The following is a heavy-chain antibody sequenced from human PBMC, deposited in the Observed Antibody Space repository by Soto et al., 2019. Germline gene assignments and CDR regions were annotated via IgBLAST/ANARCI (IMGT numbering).Heavy chain of an antibody. CDR2: INHSGST. Sequence: QVQLQQWGAGLLKPSETLSLTCAVYGGSFSGYYWTWIRQPPGTGLEWIGEINHSGSTNYNPSLKXGVTISLDTSKNQFSLKLTSVTAADTAVYYCASDKITGLFDYWGQGTLVTVSS. CDR3: ASDKITGLFDY. CDR1: GGSFSGYY. D-gene: IGHD2-8*02. V-gene: IGHV4-34*01. J-gene: IGHJ4*02.